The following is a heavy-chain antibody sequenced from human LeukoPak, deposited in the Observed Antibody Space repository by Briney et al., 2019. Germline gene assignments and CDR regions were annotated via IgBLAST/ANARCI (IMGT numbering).Heavy chain of an antibody. CDR3: ARRGGSGRDFDY. Sequence: PSETLSLTCSVSGASISGGTYYWGWLRQPPGKGLEWIGSIYYTGSTYDNPSLKSRVTISVDTSKNQFSLKLSSVTAADTAVYYCARRGGSGRDFDYWGQGTLVTVSS. J-gene: IGHJ4*02. CDR2: IYYTGST. CDR1: GASISGGTYY. V-gene: IGHV4-39*01. D-gene: IGHD1-26*01.